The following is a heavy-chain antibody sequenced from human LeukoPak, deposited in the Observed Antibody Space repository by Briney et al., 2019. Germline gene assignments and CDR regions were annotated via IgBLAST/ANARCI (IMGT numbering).Heavy chain of an antibody. V-gene: IGHV1-69*05. D-gene: IGHD4-23*01. Sequence: SVKVSCKASGGTFSSYAISWVRQAPGQGLEWMGRIIPIFGTANYAQKFQGSVTITTDESTSTAYMELSSLRSEDTAVYYCARTDYGGNQGDFDYWGQGTLVTASS. CDR2: IIPIFGTA. J-gene: IGHJ4*02. CDR1: GGTFSSYA. CDR3: ARTDYGGNQGDFDY.